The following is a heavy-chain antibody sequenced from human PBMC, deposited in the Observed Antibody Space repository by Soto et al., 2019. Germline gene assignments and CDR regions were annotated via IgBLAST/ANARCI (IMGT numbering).Heavy chain of an antibody. D-gene: IGHD6-19*01. Sequence: GGSLRLSCSVAGFTVSDSMSWVRQAPGKGLECVSFIHSDGSTHYTDSVRGRFTISRDNSKNALYLQMDRLRVDDTAVYFCARDASGPFDYWGQGTLVTVSS. CDR2: IHSDGST. J-gene: IGHJ4*02. CDR3: ARDASGPFDY. V-gene: IGHV3-53*01. CDR1: GFTVSDS.